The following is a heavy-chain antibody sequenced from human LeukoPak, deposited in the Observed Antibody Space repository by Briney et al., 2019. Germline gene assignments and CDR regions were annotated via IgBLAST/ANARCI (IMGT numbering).Heavy chain of an antibody. D-gene: IGHD2-8*01. Sequence: ASVKVSCKASGYTFTSYGISWVRQAPGQGLEWMGWISAYNGNTNYAQKLQGRVTMTTDTSTSTAYMELRSLRSDDTAVYYCARNVLMVYATNYYYYMDVWGKGTTVTVSS. V-gene: IGHV1-18*01. J-gene: IGHJ6*03. CDR3: ARNVLMVYATNYYYYMDV. CDR1: GYTFTSYG. CDR2: ISAYNGNT.